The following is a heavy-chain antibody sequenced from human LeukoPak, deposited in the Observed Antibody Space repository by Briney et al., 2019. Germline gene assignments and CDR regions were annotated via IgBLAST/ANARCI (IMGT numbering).Heavy chain of an antibody. CDR1: GESFTDYH. CDR2: ISHDEGT. CDR3: ARGPDHAKAGY. Sequence: MPSETLSLTCGIYGESFTDYHLSWVRQSPGKGLEWMGEISHDEGTNYNPSLKSRVTVSVDRSKYQFSLKLTSVTAADTAVYYCARGPDHAKAGYRGPGTLVTVSS. D-gene: IGHD1-14*01. V-gene: IGHV4-34*01. J-gene: IGHJ4*02.